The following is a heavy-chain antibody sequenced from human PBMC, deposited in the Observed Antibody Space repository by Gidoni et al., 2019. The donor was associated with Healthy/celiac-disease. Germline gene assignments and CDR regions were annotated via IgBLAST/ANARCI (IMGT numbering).Heavy chain of an antibody. CDR2: INPNSGNT. CDR3: ARRGPYSSGWDYYYGMDV. V-gene: IGHV1-8*01. CDR1: GYTFTSYD. J-gene: IGHJ6*02. D-gene: IGHD6-19*01. Sequence: QVQLVQSGAEVKKPGASVKVSCKASGYTFTSYDFHWVRQATGQGLEWMGWINPNSGNTGYAQKCQGRVTMTRNTSISTAYMELSSLRSEDTAVYYCARRGPYSSGWDYYYGMDVWGQGTTVTVSS.